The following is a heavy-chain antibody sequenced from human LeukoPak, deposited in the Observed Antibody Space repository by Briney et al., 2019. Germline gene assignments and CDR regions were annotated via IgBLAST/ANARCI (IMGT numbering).Heavy chain of an antibody. CDR1: GGSISSYY. CDR3: ARAQSYSSSWFDY. Sequence: SETLSLTCTVSGGSISSYYWSWIRQPPGKGLEWIGYIYYSGSTNYNPSLKSRVTISVDTSKNQFSLELSSVTAADTAVYYCARAQSYSSSWFDYWGQGTLVTVSS. D-gene: IGHD6-6*01. CDR2: IYYSGST. J-gene: IGHJ5*01. V-gene: IGHV4-59*01.